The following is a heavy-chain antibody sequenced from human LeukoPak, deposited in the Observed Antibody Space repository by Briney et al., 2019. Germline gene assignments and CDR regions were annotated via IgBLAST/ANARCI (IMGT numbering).Heavy chain of an antibody. CDR3: AREFRGGGYCSSTSCSPGAFDI. J-gene: IGHJ3*02. CDR2: ISSNGGST. Sequence: GGSLRLSCAASGFTFSSYAMHWVRQAPGKGLEYVSAISSNGGSTYYANSVKGRFTISRDNPKNTLYLQMGSLRAEGMAVYYCAREFRGGGYCSSTSCSPGAFDIWGQGTMVTVSS. V-gene: IGHV3-64*01. D-gene: IGHD2-2*01. CDR1: GFTFSSYA.